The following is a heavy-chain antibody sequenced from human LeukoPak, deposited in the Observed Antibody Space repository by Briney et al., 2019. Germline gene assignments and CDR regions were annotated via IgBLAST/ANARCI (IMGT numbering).Heavy chain of an antibody. Sequence: PSETLSLTCTVSGGSISSSSYYWGWLRQPPGKGLEWIGSIYYSGSTYYNPSLKSRVTISVDTSKNQFSLKLSSVTAADTAVYYCAGLWGVMGYYYGMDVWGQGTTVTVSS. CDR1: GGSISSSSYY. V-gene: IGHV4-39*01. CDR2: IYYSGST. CDR3: AGLWGVMGYYYGMDV. J-gene: IGHJ6*02. D-gene: IGHD3-16*01.